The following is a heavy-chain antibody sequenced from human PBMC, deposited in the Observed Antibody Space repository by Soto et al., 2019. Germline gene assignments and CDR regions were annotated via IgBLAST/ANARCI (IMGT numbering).Heavy chain of an antibody. CDR1: GYTFTGYY. Sequence: QVQLVQSGAGVKKPGASVKVSCKASGYTFTGYYMHWVRQAPGQGLEWMGWINPNSGGTNYAQKFQGWVTMTRDTSISTAYMELSRLRSDDTAVYYCARTGLNINSGWDDDAFDIWGQGTMVTVSS. J-gene: IGHJ3*02. V-gene: IGHV1-2*04. CDR2: INPNSGGT. CDR3: ARTGLNINSGWDDDAFDI. D-gene: IGHD6-19*01.